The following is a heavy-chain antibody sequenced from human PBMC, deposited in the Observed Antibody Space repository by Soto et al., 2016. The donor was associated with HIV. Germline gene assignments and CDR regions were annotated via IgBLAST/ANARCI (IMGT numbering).Heavy chain of an antibody. V-gene: IGHV3-23*01. J-gene: IGHJ6*02. D-gene: IGHD3-10*01. CDR3: AKDDALLWSFYGMDV. CDR1: GFTFSSYV. Sequence: EVQLLESGGGLVQPGGSLRLSCAASGFTFSSYVMSWVRQAPGKGLEWVSAISGSGGSTNYADSVKGRFTISRDNFKNTLFLQMNSLRAEDTAVYYCAKDDALLWSFYGMDVWGQGTTVTVSS. CDR2: ISGSGGST.